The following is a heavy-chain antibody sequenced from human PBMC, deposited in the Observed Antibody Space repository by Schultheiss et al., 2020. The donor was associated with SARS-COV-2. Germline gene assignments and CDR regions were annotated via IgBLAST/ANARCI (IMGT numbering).Heavy chain of an antibody. V-gene: IGHV3-23*01. J-gene: IGHJ5*02. CDR2: ISGSGGST. Sequence: GGSLRLSCAASGFTFSSYAMSWVRQAPGKGLEWVSAISGSGGSTYYADTVKGRFTITRDNSKNTLYLQMNSLRGEDTAVYYCARDAENYDILTGYYFGWFDPWGQGTLVTVSS. CDR3: ARDAENYDILTGYYFGWFDP. CDR1: GFTFSSYA. D-gene: IGHD3-9*01.